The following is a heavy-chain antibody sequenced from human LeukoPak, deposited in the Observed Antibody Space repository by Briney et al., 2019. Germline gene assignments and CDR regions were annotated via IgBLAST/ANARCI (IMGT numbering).Heavy chain of an antibody. CDR2: IYYSGSI. J-gene: IGHJ3*02. Sequence: SQTPSLNCPVSGGSISSGGYYWSWIRQHPGKGLGWIGYIYYSGSIYYNPSLKSRVTISVDTSKNQFSLKLSSVTAADTAVYYCARDRSEYDSTAFDIWGQGTMVTVSS. CDR3: ARDRSEYDSTAFDI. D-gene: IGHD3-22*01. V-gene: IGHV4-31*03. CDR1: GGSISSGGYY.